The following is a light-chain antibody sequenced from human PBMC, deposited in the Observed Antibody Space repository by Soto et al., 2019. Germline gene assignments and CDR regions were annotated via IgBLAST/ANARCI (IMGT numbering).Light chain of an antibody. J-gene: IGKJ4*01. CDR3: QQYDNLLT. V-gene: IGKV1-33*01. CDR2: DAS. Sequence: MTQSPLSLPVTPGEPASISCRSSQSLLRSNGYNYLDWYLQKPGKAPKLLIYDASNLETGVPSRFSGSGSGTDFTFTISSLQPEDIATYYCQQYDNLLTFGGGTKVDIK. CDR1: QSLLRSNGYNY.